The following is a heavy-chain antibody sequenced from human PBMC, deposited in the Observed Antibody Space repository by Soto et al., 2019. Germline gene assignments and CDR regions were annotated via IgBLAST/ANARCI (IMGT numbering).Heavy chain of an antibody. J-gene: IGHJ6*02. Sequence: SETLSLTCTVSGGSISSGDYYWSWIRQPPGKGLEWIGYIYYSGSTYYNPSLKSRVTISVDTSKNQFSLKLSSVTAADTAVYYCARTTVTTGGMDVWGQGTTVTVS. V-gene: IGHV4-30-4*01. CDR1: GGSISSGDYY. CDR2: IYYSGST. D-gene: IGHD4-4*01. CDR3: ARTTVTTGGMDV.